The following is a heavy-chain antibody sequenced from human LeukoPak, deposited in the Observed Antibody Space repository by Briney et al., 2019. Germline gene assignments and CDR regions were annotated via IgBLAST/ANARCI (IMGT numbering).Heavy chain of an antibody. Sequence: GGSLRLSCAASGFSFSSYSMNWVRQAPGKGLEWVSFITSDSKNKDYVDAVKGRFTVSRDNVKNSLYLQMNSLRGEDTAVYYCAREGFCSSTGCYVMYWGQGTPVTVSS. CDR1: GFSFSSYS. J-gene: IGHJ4*02. CDR3: AREGFCSSTGCYVMY. CDR2: ITSDSKNK. D-gene: IGHD2-2*01. V-gene: IGHV3-21*01.